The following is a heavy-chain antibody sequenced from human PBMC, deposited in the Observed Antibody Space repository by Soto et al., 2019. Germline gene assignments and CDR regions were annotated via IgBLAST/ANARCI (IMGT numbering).Heavy chain of an antibody. CDR3: ARQRTTVVTQAYFDH. V-gene: IGHV4-39*01. J-gene: IGHJ4*02. D-gene: IGHD2-21*02. CDR1: GESISSSSYY. Sequence: SETLSLTCIVSGESISSSSYYWCWIRQPTGKGLEWIGSIYYSGRTYYNPSFKSRVTISIDTSKNQFSLKLSSVTATDTAVYYCARQRTTVVTQAYFDHWGRGALVTVSS. CDR2: IYYSGRT.